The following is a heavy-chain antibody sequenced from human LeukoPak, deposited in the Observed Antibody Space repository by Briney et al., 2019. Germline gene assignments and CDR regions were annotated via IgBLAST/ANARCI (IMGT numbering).Heavy chain of an antibody. CDR2: IHYSGST. D-gene: IGHD3-22*01. V-gene: IGHV4-31*03. Sequence: SETLSLTCTDSGGSISSGGYYWSWIRQHPGKGLEWIGYIHYSGSTYYNPSLKSRVTISVDTSKNQFSLKLSSVTAADTAVYYCARDTSRYYYDSTGHFDYWGQGTLVTVSS. CDR1: GGSISSGGYY. J-gene: IGHJ4*02. CDR3: ARDTSRYYYDSTGHFDY.